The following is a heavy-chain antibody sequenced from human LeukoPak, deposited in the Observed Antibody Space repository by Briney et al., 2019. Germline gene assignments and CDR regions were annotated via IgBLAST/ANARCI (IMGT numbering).Heavy chain of an antibody. CDR3: ARGVYYFDH. CDR2: INSDGRST. D-gene: IGHD2-8*01. J-gene: IGHJ4*02. V-gene: IGHV3-74*01. Sequence: GSLKLSCAASGFSVRNYWMHWGRPDPGKGLVWVSRINSDGRSTSYADSVKGRFTISRDNAKNTLYLQMNSLRAEDTAVYYCARGVYYFDHWGQGTLVTVSS. CDR1: GFSVRNYW.